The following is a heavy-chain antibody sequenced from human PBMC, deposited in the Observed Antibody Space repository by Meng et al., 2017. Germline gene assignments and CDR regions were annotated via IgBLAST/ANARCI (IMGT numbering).Heavy chain of an antibody. CDR2: ISGSGGST. J-gene: IGHJ4*02. CDR3: AKDPAPPTVTTTFDF. Sequence: GESLKISCAASGFTFSSYAMSWVRQAPGKGLEWVSAISGSGGSTYYADSVKGRFTISRDNSKNTLYLQMNSLRAEDTAVYYCAKDPAPPTVTTTFDFWGQGTLVTVSS. CDR1: GFTFSSYA. V-gene: IGHV3-23*01. D-gene: IGHD4-17*01.